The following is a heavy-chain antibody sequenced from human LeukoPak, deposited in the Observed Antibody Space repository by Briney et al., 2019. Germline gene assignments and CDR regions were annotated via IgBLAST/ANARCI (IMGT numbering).Heavy chain of an antibody. CDR3: AKGAGNFDWSYHDY. Sequence: GRSLRLSCAASRFTFSSYAMSWVRQAPGKGLEWVSAISGSGGTTYNADSVKGRFTISRDNSKNTLYLQLNSLRAEDTAVYYCAKGAGNFDWSYHDYWGQGTLVTVSS. CDR1: RFTFSSYA. V-gene: IGHV3-23*01. D-gene: IGHD3-9*01. CDR2: ISGSGGTT. J-gene: IGHJ4*02.